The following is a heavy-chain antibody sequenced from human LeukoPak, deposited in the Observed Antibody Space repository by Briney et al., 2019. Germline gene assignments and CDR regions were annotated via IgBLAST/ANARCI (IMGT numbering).Heavy chain of an antibody. Sequence: GGSLRLSCAASGFSFSTYWMHWVRQAPGRGLVWVSRINSDGSGTDYADSVKGRFSISRDNGKNTVYLQMNSLRAEDTAVYYCARLNWQLDHYFDYWGQGTPVTVSS. J-gene: IGHJ4*02. CDR2: INSDGSGT. V-gene: IGHV3-74*01. D-gene: IGHD6-6*01. CDR1: GFSFSTYW. CDR3: ARLNWQLDHYFDY.